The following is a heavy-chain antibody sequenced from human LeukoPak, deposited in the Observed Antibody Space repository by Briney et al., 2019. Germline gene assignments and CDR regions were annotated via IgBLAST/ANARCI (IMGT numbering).Heavy chain of an antibody. J-gene: IGHJ6*03. CDR2: IYYSGST. D-gene: IGHD3-10*02. Sequence: PSETLSLTCTVSGGSISSSSYYWGWIRQPPGKGLEWIGSIYYSGSTYYNPSLKSRVTISVDTPKNQFSLKLSSVTAADTAVYYCACSGRGYYYYMDVWGKGTTVTIS. CDR3: ACSGRGYYYYMDV. V-gene: IGHV4-39*01. CDR1: GGSISSSSYY.